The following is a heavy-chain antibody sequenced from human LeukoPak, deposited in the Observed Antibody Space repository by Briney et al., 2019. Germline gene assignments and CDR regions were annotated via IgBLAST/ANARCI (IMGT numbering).Heavy chain of an antibody. D-gene: IGHD4-17*01. CDR2: INEDGSEK. J-gene: IGHJ6*03. CDR1: GFTFSSYG. V-gene: IGHV3-7*01. CDR3: ARFGPHFYGDYLGYYYMDA. Sequence: GGSLRLSCAASGFTFSSYGMHWVRQAPGKGLEWVANINEDGSEKYYADSVKGRFTISRDNAKNSLYLQMNSLRAEDTAVYYCARFGPHFYGDYLGYYYMDAWGKGTTVTVSS.